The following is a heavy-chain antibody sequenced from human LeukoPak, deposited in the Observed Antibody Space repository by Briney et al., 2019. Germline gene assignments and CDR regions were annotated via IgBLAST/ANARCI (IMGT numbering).Heavy chain of an antibody. CDR2: ISYDGSNE. Sequence: GGSLRLSCAASGFTFSSYAMHWVRQAPGKGLEWVAVISYDGSNEYYADSVKGRFTISRDNSKNTLYLQMNSLRAEDTAVYYCARDNVWGSYRYTDYFDYWGQGTLVTVSS. D-gene: IGHD3-16*02. V-gene: IGHV3-30-3*01. CDR1: GFTFSSYA. J-gene: IGHJ4*02. CDR3: ARDNVWGSYRYTDYFDY.